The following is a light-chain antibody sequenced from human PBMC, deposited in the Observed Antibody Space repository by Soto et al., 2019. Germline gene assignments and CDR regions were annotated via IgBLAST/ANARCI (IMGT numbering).Light chain of an antibody. CDR3: QQYNKWPLT. J-gene: IGKJ4*01. CDR2: GAS. Sequence: EIVMTQSPATLSVSPGERATLSCRASQSVSSNLAWYQQKPGQAPRILLYGASTRATGITARFSGGGSGTEVTPTISLLQSEDFAVYYRQQYNKWPLTFGGGTKVEIK. V-gene: IGKV3-15*01. CDR1: QSVSSN.